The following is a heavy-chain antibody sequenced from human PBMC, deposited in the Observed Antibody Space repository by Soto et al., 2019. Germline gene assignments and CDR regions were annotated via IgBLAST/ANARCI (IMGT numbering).Heavy chain of an antibody. J-gene: IGHJ6*02. Sequence: GGSLRLSCAASGFTFSNAWMNWVRQAPGKGLEWVGRIKSKTDGGTTDYAAPVKGRFTISRDDSKNTLYLQMNSLKTEDTAVYYCTTDQYYDSSEKKSFYYYYGMDVWGQGTTVTVSS. V-gene: IGHV3-15*07. D-gene: IGHD3-22*01. CDR3: TTDQYYDSSEKKSFYYYYGMDV. CDR1: GFTFSNAW. CDR2: IKSKTDGGTT.